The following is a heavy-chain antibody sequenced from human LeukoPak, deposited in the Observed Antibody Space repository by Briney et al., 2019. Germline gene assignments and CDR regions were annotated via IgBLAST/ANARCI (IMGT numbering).Heavy chain of an antibody. CDR1: GRSFSGYY. CDR3: ARKIRTNYYGSGNYNYNWFDP. D-gene: IGHD3-10*01. Sequence: PSETLSLTCAVYGRSFSGYYWSWLRQPPGKGLEWIGEINHSGSTNYNPSLKSRVTISVDTSNKQFSVKLSSVTAADTAVYYCARKIRTNYYGSGNYNYNWFDPWGQGTLVTVSS. V-gene: IGHV4-34*01. J-gene: IGHJ5*02. CDR2: INHSGST.